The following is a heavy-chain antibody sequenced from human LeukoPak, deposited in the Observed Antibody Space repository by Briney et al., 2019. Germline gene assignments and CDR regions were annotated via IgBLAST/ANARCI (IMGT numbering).Heavy chain of an antibody. D-gene: IGHD1-26*01. CDR3: ARDPDVGVNFASAFDY. CDR2: FDPEDGET. J-gene: IGHJ4*02. CDR1: GYTLTELS. Sequence: EASVKVSCKVSGYTLTELSMHWVRQAPGKGLEWMGGFDPEDGETIYAQKFQGRVTMTEDTSTDTAYMELSSLRSEDTAVYYCARDPDVGVNFASAFDYWGQGTLVTVSS. V-gene: IGHV1-24*01.